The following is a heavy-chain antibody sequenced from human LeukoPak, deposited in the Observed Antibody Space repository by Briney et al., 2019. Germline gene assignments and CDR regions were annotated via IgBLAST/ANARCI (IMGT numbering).Heavy chain of an antibody. J-gene: IGHJ5*02. CDR1: GGSISSYY. Sequence: SETLSLTCTVSGGSISSYYWSWIRQPAGKGLEWIGRIYTSGSTNYNPSLKSRVTMSVDTSKNQFSLKLSSVTAADTAVYYCGRDLELERVNWFDPWGQGTLVTVSS. V-gene: IGHV4-4*07. D-gene: IGHD1-1*01. CDR2: IYTSGST. CDR3: GRDLELERVNWFDP.